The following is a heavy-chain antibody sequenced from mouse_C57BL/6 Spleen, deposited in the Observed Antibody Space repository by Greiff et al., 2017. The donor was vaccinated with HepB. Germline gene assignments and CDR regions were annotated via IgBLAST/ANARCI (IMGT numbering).Heavy chain of an antibody. CDR2: IDPSDSYT. J-gene: IGHJ3*01. D-gene: IGHD1-1*01. CDR1: GYTFTSYW. CDR3: AHYYGSSYSFAY. Sequence: VQLQQPGAELVKPGASVKLSCKASGYTFTSYWMQWVKQRPGQGLEWIGEIDPSDSYTNYNQKFKGKATLTLDTSSSTAYMQLSSLTSEDSAVYYCAHYYGSSYSFAYWGQGTLVTVSA. V-gene: IGHV1-50*01.